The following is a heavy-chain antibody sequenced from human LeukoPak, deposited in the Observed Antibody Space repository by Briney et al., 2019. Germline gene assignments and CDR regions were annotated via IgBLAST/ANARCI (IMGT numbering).Heavy chain of an antibody. CDR1: GISLRTRGMG. D-gene: IGHD3-10*01. Sequence: SGPALLKPTQTLTLTCTISGISLRTRGMGVAWIRQPPGKDLEWLSVIYWDDEKHYSPALKSRLTIIQDTSNNQAVLIMSNMDPVDTATYYCVRAIVRGVLREFDYWGQGTLVTVSS. V-gene: IGHV2-5*02. CDR2: IYWDDEK. J-gene: IGHJ4*02. CDR3: VRAIVRGVLREFDY.